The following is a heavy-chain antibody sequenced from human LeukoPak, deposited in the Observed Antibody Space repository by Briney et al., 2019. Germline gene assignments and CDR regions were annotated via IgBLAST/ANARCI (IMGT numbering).Heavy chain of an antibody. J-gene: IGHJ4*02. CDR2: IYHSGDT. CDR3: VRHQSKRRVAPFDY. CDR1: GGSISSSSYY. D-gene: IGHD1-1*01. V-gene: IGHV4-30-4*08. Sequence: PSETLSLTCTVSGGSISSSSYYWGWIRQPPGKGLEWIGYIYHSGDTYYNPSLKSRVTISVDTSKNQFSLKLSSVTAADTAVYYCVRHQSKRRVAPFDYWGQGTLVTVSS.